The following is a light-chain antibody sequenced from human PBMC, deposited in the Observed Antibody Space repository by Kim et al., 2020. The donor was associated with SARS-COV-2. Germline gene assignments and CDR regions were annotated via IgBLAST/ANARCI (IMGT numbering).Light chain of an antibody. CDR3: LLSYIGVHV. Sequence: PGGTVPLAWSSSTVGATSGHYPYWFQQKPGQVPRTLIYDTSNKHAWTPARFSGSLLGGKAALTLSGAQPEDEAEYYCLLSYIGVHVFGAGTKVTVL. CDR2: DTS. V-gene: IGLV7-46*01. CDR1: TVGATSGHY. J-gene: IGLJ1*01.